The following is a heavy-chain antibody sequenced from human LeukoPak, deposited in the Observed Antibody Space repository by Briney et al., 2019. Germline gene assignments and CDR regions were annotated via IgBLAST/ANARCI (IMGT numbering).Heavy chain of an antibody. CDR2: ITTSSYI. D-gene: IGHD1-26*01. J-gene: IGHJ4*02. Sequence: GVSLRLSCAASGFTFSSYSMNWVRQAPGKGLEWVSSITTSSYIYYADSVKGRFTISRDNAKNTVYLQMNSLRAEDTAVYYCARGGVGCFDYWGRGALVTVSS. CDR1: GFTFSSYS. CDR3: ARGGVGCFDY. V-gene: IGHV3-21*01.